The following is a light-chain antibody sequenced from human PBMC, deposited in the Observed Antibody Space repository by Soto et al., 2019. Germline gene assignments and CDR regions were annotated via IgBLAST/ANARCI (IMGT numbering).Light chain of an antibody. Sequence: QSALTQPASVSGSPGQSITISCTGGSSDVGGYNYVSWYQQHPGKAPQLMIYEVSNRPSGVSNRFSGSKSGNTASLTISGLQPDDEADYYCSSYTSSSTYVFGTGTKLTVL. J-gene: IGLJ1*01. V-gene: IGLV2-14*01. CDR1: SSDVGGYNY. CDR2: EVS. CDR3: SSYTSSSTYV.